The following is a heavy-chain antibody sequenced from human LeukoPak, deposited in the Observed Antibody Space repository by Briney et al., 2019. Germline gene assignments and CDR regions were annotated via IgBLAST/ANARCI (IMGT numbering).Heavy chain of an antibody. CDR3: ARDYR. CDR2: IYNDDTT. V-gene: IGHV3-53*01. J-gene: IGHJ4*02. Sequence: PGGSLRLSCAASGFTVRSNYMSWVRQAPGKGLEWVSLIYNDDTTYYADSVKGRFTISGDNSKNTLYLQMNSLTAEDTAVYYCARDYRWGQGTLVTVS. D-gene: IGHD1-14*01. CDR1: GFTVRSNY.